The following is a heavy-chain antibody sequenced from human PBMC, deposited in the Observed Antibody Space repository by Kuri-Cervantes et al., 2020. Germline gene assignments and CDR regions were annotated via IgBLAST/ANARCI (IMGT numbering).Heavy chain of an antibody. Sequence: GGSLRLSCAASGFTFSSYAMHWVRQAPGKGLEWVAVISYDGSNKYYADSVKGRFTISRDNSKNTLYLQMNSLRAEDTAVYYCARFRSSGWYYFDYWGQGTLVTSPQ. J-gene: IGHJ4*02. CDR2: ISYDGSNK. CDR1: GFTFSSYA. D-gene: IGHD3-22*01. CDR3: ARFRSSGWYYFDY. V-gene: IGHV3-30-3*01.